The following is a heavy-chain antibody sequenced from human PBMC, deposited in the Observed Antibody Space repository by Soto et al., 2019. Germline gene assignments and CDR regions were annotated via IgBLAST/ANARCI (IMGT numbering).Heavy chain of an antibody. V-gene: IGHV3-23*01. CDR2: IGGTDGNSDGVP. J-gene: IGHJ3*01. CDR1: GFILNNYA. Sequence: VQLLESGGALVNPGGSLRLSCVASGFILNNYAMTWVRRAPGKGLEWVSTIGGTDGNSDGVPWYEDSVKGRFTISRDTSANTLFLHMDNLRAEDSALYYCVKRGRNWGAFDFWGQGTTVVVSS. CDR3: VKRGRNWGAFDF. D-gene: IGHD7-27*01.